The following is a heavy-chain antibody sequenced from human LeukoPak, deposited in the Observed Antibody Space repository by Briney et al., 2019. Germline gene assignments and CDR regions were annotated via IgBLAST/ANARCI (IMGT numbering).Heavy chain of an antibody. J-gene: IGHJ4*02. CDR1: GFTFNRSW. Sequence: GGSLRLSCAASGFTFNRSWMNWVRQAPAKGLEWVANMDPSGSQKRYVDSVKGRFTISKDNPGTSLYLEMYSLRAEDTALYYCAIWTSGNYWGQGTLVTVSS. V-gene: IGHV3-7*01. CDR2: MDPSGSQK. D-gene: IGHD1-1*01. CDR3: AIWTSGNY.